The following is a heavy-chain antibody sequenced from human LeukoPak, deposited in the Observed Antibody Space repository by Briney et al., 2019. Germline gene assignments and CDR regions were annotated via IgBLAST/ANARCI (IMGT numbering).Heavy chain of an antibody. CDR1: GFTFSSYG. Sequence: GGSLRLSCAASGFTFSSYGMTWVRQAPGKGLDWVSAISGSGGITNYADSVKGRFTTSRDNSKNTLYLQMNSRRAEGTAVYYCAKVDGYHHSWGQGTLVPVSS. CDR3: AKVDGYHHS. V-gene: IGHV3-23*01. D-gene: IGHD5-18*01. CDR2: ISGSGGIT. J-gene: IGHJ4*02.